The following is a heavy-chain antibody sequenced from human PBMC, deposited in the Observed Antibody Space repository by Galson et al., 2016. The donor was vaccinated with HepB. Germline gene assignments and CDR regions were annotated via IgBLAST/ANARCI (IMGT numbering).Heavy chain of an antibody. CDR3: AKNSGWVNDY. D-gene: IGHD6-19*01. J-gene: IGHJ4*02. Sequence: SLRLSCAASGFTFSTYWMTWVRQAPGKGLEWVANIEQDGSEKNYADSLKGQFTISRDNAKNSLYLQMNNLRAEDTAVYYCAKNSGWVNDYWGQGTLVTVSS. CDR2: IEQDGSEK. CDR1: GFTFSTYW. V-gene: IGHV3-7*03.